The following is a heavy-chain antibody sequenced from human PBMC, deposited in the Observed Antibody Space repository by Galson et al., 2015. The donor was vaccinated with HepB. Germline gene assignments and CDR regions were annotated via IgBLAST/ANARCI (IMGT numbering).Heavy chain of an antibody. V-gene: IGHV3-30*18. J-gene: IGHJ4*02. Sequence: SLRLSCAASGFTFSSYGMHWVRQAPGKGLEWVAVISYDGSNKYYADSVKGRFTISRDNSKNTLYLQMNSLRAEDTAVYYCANGFGEFEFDYWGQGTLVTVSS. CDR2: ISYDGSNK. CDR3: ANGFGEFEFDY. CDR1: GFTFSSYG. D-gene: IGHD3-10*01.